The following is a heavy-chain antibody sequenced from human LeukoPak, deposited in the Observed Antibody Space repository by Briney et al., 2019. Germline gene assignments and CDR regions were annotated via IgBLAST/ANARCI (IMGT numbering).Heavy chain of an antibody. CDR2: ISAYNGNT. Sequence: GASVKVSCKASGYTCTSYGISWVRQAPGQGLEWMGWISAYNGNTNYAQKLQGRVTMTTDTSTSTAYMELRSLRSDDTAVYYCARDCSGGSCFIRAFDIWGQGTMVTVSS. CDR1: GYTCTSYG. D-gene: IGHD2-15*01. V-gene: IGHV1-18*01. J-gene: IGHJ3*02. CDR3: ARDCSGGSCFIRAFDI.